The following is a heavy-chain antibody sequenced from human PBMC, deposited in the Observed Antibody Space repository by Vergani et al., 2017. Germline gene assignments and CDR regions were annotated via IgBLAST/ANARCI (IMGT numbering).Heavy chain of an antibody. CDR2: ISGSGGST. CDR1: GFTFSSYA. J-gene: IGHJ4*02. CDR3: AKAGIVGATHGRYYFDY. Sequence: EVQLLESGGGLVQPGGSLRLSCAASGFTFSSYAMSWVRQAPGKGLEWVSAISGSGGSTYYADSVKGRFTISRDNSKTTLYLQMNSRRAEDTAVYYCAKAGIVGATHGRYYFDYWGQGTLVTVSS. V-gene: IGHV3-23*01. D-gene: IGHD1-26*01.